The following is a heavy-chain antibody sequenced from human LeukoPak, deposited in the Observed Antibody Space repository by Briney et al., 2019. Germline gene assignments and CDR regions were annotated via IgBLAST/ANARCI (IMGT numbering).Heavy chain of an antibody. Sequence: GGSLRLSCAASGFTFSVFWMHWVRRAPGTGPGWVSRINPDGSTTSYADSVKGRFTISRDNAKNTLYLQISSLRAEDTAVYYCARDMWGTFDYWGQGTLVTVSS. CDR1: GFTFSVFW. J-gene: IGHJ4*02. V-gene: IGHV3-74*01. CDR3: ARDMWGTFDY. D-gene: IGHD7-27*01. CDR2: INPDGSTT.